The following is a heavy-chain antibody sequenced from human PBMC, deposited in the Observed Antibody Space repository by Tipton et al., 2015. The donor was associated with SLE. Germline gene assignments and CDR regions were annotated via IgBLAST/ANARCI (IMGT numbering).Heavy chain of an antibody. CDR1: GGSISSHY. CDR2: IYYTGST. CDR3: ARGGGIVVTASDWFDP. J-gene: IGHJ5*02. D-gene: IGHD2-15*01. Sequence: TLSLTCTVSGGSISSHYWSWIRQPPGKGLEWIGYIYYTGSTNYNPSLKSRVTISIDTPKNQFSLKLSSVTAADTAVYYCARGGGIVVTASDWFDPWGQGTLVTVSS. V-gene: IGHV4-59*08.